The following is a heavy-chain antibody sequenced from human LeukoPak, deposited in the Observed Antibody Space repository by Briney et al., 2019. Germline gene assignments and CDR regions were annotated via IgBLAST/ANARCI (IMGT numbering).Heavy chain of an antibody. Sequence: QTGGSLRLSCAASGFTFSSYSMNWVRQAPGKGLEWVSYISSSSSTIHYADSVKGRFTISRDNAKNSLYLQMNSLRAEDTAVYYCARDGDYGDYPYNWFDPWGQGTLVTVSS. D-gene: IGHD4-17*01. CDR2: ISSSSSTI. CDR1: GFTFSSYS. J-gene: IGHJ5*02. CDR3: ARDGDYGDYPYNWFDP. V-gene: IGHV3-48*01.